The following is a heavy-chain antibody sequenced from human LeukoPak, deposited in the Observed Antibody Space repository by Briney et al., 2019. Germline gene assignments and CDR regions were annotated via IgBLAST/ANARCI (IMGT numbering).Heavy chain of an antibody. CDR1: GFTFSTYS. CDR2: ISSGSSYI. J-gene: IGHJ6*03. D-gene: IGHD2-2*01. Sequence: GGSLRLSCAASGFTFSTYSMNWVRQAPGKGLEWVSSISSGSSYIYYADSVKGRFTISRDDAKNSLYLQMNSLRAEDTAVYYCARYCSSSRCLYYYHMDVWGKGTTVTASS. CDR3: ARYCSSSRCLYYYHMDV. V-gene: IGHV3-21*01.